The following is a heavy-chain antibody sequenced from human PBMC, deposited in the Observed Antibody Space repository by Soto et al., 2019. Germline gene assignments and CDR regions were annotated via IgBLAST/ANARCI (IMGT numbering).Heavy chain of an antibody. V-gene: IGHV3-9*01. CDR1: GFTFDDYA. CDR3: AKDIVRQDVVVPLGAFDI. D-gene: IGHD2-2*01. J-gene: IGHJ3*02. CDR2: ISWNSGSI. Sequence: GGSLRLSCAASGFTFDDYAMHWVRQAPGKGLEWVSGISWNSGSIGYADSVKGRFTISRDNAKNSLYLQMNSLRAEDTALYYCAKDIVRQDVVVPLGAFDIWGQGTMVTVSS.